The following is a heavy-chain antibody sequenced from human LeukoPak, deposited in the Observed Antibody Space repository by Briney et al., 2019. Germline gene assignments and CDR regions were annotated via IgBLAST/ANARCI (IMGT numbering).Heavy chain of an antibody. J-gene: IGHJ4*02. CDR1: GGSISSSSYY. V-gene: IGHV4-39*01. CDR2: IYYSGST. D-gene: IGHD3-3*01. CDR3: ARQAMYYDFWSGYQGIDY. Sequence: SETLSLTCTVSGGSISSSSYYWGWIRQPPGKGLEWIGSIYYSGSTYYNPSLKSRVTISVDTSKNQFSLKLSSVTAADTAVYYCARQAMYYDFWSGYQGIDYWGQGTLVTVSS.